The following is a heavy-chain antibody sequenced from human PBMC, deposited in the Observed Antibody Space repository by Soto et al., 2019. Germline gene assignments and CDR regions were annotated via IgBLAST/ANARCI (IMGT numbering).Heavy chain of an antibody. CDR1: GFTVSSNY. J-gene: IGHJ6*02. Sequence: TGGSLRLSCAASGFTVSSNYMSWVRQAPGKGLEWVSVIYSGGSTYYADSVKGRFTISRDNSKNTLYLQMNSLRAEDTAVYYCAKMQQSNGTDVWGQGTTVTVSS. V-gene: IGHV3-53*01. CDR3: AKMQQSNGTDV. CDR2: IYSGGST. D-gene: IGHD4-4*01.